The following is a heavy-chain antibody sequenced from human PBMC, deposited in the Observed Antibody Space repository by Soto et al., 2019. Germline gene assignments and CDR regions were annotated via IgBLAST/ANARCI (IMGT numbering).Heavy chain of an antibody. V-gene: IGHV3-7*01. CDR1: TFTLSNNW. Sequence: EVQLVESGGGLVQPGGSLRLSCAASTFTLSNNWMSWVRQAPGKGLEWVANINQGGSAKYYLDSVKGRFTISRDNAKNSLDLQLNRLRAEDTAVYYCARIYCSTTSCYIDYCGQGTLVTVSP. CDR2: INQGGSAK. CDR3: ARIYCSTTSCYIDY. J-gene: IGHJ4*02. D-gene: IGHD2-2*02.